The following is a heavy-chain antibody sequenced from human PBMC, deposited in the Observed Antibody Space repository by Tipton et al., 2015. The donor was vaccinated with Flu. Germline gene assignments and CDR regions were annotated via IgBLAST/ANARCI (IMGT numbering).Heavy chain of an antibody. Sequence: TLSLTCTVSGGSISSGTYYWTWMRQPAGKGLEWIGRIHESGSTNYNPSLRSRATMSVDTSKNHLSLKLRSVTAADTAVYYCARDYSNRGLSYYFGMDVWGQGTTVTVSS. CDR2: IHESGST. J-gene: IGHJ6*02. V-gene: IGHV4-61*02. CDR1: GGSISSGTYY. D-gene: IGHD4-11*01. CDR3: ARDYSNRGLSYYFGMDV.